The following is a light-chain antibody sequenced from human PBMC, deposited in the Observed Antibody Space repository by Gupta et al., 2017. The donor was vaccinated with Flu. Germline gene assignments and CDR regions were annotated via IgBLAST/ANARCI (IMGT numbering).Light chain of an antibody. Sequence: IVLTPSPATLSLSPGERATLSCRASQSITVTYLSWYQQKPGEPPRLLIYYASNRAPGVPPRFSVSGCGTEYTLTISSREQEDFAVYYCQQHDNRSPYTFGQGTKLEIK. V-gene: IGKV3-11*01. CDR1: QSITVTY. CDR2: YAS. CDR3: QQHDNRSPYT. J-gene: IGKJ1*01.